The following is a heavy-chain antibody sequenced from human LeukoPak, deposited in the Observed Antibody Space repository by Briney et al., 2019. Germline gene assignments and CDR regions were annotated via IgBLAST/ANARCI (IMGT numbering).Heavy chain of an antibody. CDR1: GFTFSSYT. J-gene: IGHJ6*03. Sequence: PGGSLRLSCAASGFTFSSYTMNWVRQAPGKGLEWLSYVTSDSNTIYYADSVKGRFTISRDNAKNSLFLQMNSLKAEDTAVYYCARVLRYCSGGNCYSGGLGYMDVWGKGTTVTISS. V-gene: IGHV3-48*04. CDR3: ARVLRYCSGGNCYSGGLGYMDV. D-gene: IGHD2-15*01. CDR2: VTSDSNTI.